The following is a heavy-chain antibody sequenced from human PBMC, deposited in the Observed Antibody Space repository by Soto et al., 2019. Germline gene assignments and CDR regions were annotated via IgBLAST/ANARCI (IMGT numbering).Heavy chain of an antibody. CDR3: AKDSYYYDSSGYIAFDI. Sequence: LRLSCAASGFTFSTYAMSWVRQGPGKGLEWVSVISGSDDRTFYADSVKGRFTISRDNPKNTLYLQMNSLRAEDTAVYYCAKDSYYYDSSGYIAFDIWGQGTMVTVSS. V-gene: IGHV3-23*01. CDR1: GFTFSTYA. J-gene: IGHJ3*02. CDR2: ISGSDDRT. D-gene: IGHD3-22*01.